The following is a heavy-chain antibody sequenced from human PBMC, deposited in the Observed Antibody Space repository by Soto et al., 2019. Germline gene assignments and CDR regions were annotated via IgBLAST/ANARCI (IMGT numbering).Heavy chain of an antibody. V-gene: IGHV3-30*18. CDR1: GFTFSSYG. CDR3: AKGGGATTFADY. D-gene: IGHD1-26*01. CDR2: ISYDGSNK. J-gene: IGHJ4*02. Sequence: GGSLRLSCASSGFTFSSYGMHWVRQAPGKGLEWVAVISYDGSNKYYADSVKGRFTISRDNSKNTLYLQMNSLRAEDTAVYYCAKGGGATTFADYWGQGTLVTVSS.